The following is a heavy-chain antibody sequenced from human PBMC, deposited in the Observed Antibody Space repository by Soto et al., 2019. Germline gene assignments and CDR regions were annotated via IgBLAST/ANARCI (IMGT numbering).Heavy chain of an antibody. Sequence: GGSLRLSCAASGFTFSSYSMNWVRQAPGKGLEWVSYISSSSSTIYYADSVKGRFTISRDNAKNSLYLQMNSLRDEDTAVYYCARSIVPAATHYYYYYGMDVWGQGTTVTVSS. CDR2: ISSSSSTI. J-gene: IGHJ6*02. V-gene: IGHV3-48*02. D-gene: IGHD2-2*01. CDR1: GFTFSSYS. CDR3: ARSIVPAATHYYYYYGMDV.